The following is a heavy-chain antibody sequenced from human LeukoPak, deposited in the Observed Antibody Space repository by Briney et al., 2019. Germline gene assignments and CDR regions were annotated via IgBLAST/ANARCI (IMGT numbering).Heavy chain of an antibody. D-gene: IGHD3-10*01. J-gene: IGHJ4*02. CDR2: INHSGST. CDR1: GGSLSGYY. CDR3: ARSPMVRGVIIANYFDY. V-gene: IGHV4-34*01. Sequence: SETLSLTCAVYGGSLSGYYWSWIRQPPGKGLEWIGEINHSGSTNYNPSLKSRVTISVDTSKNQFSLKLSSVTAADTAVYYCARSPMVRGVIIANYFDYWGQGTLVTVSS.